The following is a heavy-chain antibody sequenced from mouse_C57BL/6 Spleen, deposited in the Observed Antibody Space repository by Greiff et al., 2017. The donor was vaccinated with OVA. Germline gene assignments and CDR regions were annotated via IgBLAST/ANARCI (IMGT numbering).Heavy chain of an antibody. Sequence: QVQLQQPGAELVRPGTSVKLSCKASGYTFTSYWMHWVKQRPGQGLEWIGVIDPSDSYTNYNQKFKGKATLTVDTSSSTAYMQLSSLTSEDSAVYYCARAPLSRYFDVWGTGTTVTVSS. CDR3: ARAPLSRYFDV. CDR2: IDPSDSYT. V-gene: IGHV1-59*01. CDR1: GYTFTSYW. J-gene: IGHJ1*03. D-gene: IGHD1-1*02.